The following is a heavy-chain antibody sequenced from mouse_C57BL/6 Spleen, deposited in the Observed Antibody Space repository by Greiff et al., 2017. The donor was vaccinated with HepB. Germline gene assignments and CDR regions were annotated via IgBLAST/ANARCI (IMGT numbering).Heavy chain of an antibody. V-gene: IGHV1-26*01. CDR1: GYTFTDYY. CDR3: AIQFITTVVAFDY. D-gene: IGHD1-1*01. J-gene: IGHJ2*01. Sequence: EVQLQQSGPELVKPGASVKISCKASGYTFTDYYMNWVKQSHGKSLEWIGDINPNNGGTSYNQKFKGKATLTVDKSSSTAYMELRSLTSEDSAVYYCAIQFITTVVAFDYWGQGTTLTVSS. CDR2: INPNNGGT.